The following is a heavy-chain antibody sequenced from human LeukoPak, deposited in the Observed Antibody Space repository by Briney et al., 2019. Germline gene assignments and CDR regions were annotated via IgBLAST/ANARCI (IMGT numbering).Heavy chain of an antibody. CDR2: ISGSSSDI. J-gene: IGHJ4*02. CDR1: GLSFSNYA. V-gene: IGHV3-21*01. Sequence: GGSLRLSCAGSGLSFSNYAMNWVRQAPGKGLEWVSSISGSSSDIYYADSMKGRLTISRDNAKNSVYLQINSLRAEDTAIYYCARRGYIDSSGYDYWGQGTLVTVSS. CDR3: ARRGYIDSSGYDY. D-gene: IGHD3-22*01.